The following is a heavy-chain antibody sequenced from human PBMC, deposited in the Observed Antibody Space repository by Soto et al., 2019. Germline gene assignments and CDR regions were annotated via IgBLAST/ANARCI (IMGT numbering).Heavy chain of an antibody. CDR2: ISYDGSNK. V-gene: IGHV3-30-3*01. Sequence: QVQLVESGGGVVQPGRSLRLSCAASGFTFSSYAMHWVRQAPGKGLEWVAVISYDGSNKYYADSVKGRFTISRDNSKNTLYLQMNSLRAEDTAVYYCAREKAAAFDYWGQGTLVTVSS. CDR1: GFTFSSYA. J-gene: IGHJ4*02. D-gene: IGHD6-13*01. CDR3: AREKAAAFDY.